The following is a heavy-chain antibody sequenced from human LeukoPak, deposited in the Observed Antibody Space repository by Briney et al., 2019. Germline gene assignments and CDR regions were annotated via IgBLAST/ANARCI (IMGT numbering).Heavy chain of an antibody. V-gene: IGHV4-34*01. CDR2: INHSGST. Sequence: TSETLSLTCTVSGGSISSYYWSWIRQPPGKGLEWIGEINHSGSTNYNPSLKSRVTISVDTSKNQFSLKLSSVTAADTAVYYCARGYCSSTSCYTAGDYGMDVWGQGTTVTVSS. D-gene: IGHD2-2*02. J-gene: IGHJ6*02. CDR3: ARGYCSSTSCYTAGDYGMDV. CDR1: GGSISSYY.